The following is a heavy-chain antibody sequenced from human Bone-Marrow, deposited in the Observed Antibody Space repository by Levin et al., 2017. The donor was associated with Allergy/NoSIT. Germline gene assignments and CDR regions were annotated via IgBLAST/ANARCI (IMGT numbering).Heavy chain of an antibody. J-gene: IGHJ5*02. Sequence: ASVKVSCKASGYTFTSYGISWVRQAPGQGLEWMGWISAYNGNTNYAQKLQGRVTMTTDTSTSTAYMELRSLRSDDTAVYYCARKADSSGYWAPIMGFDPWGQGTLVTVSS. D-gene: IGHD3-22*01. V-gene: IGHV1-18*01. CDR2: ISAYNGNT. CDR3: ARKADSSGYWAPIMGFDP. CDR1: GYTFTSYG.